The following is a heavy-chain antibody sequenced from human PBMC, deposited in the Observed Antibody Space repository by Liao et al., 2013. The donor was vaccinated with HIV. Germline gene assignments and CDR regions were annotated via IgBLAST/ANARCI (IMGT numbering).Heavy chain of an antibody. V-gene: IGHV4-34*01. Sequence: QVQLQQWGAGLLKPSETLSLTCAVYGGSFSGYYWSWIRQPPGKGLEWIGEINHSGSTNYNPSLKSRVTISVDTSKNQFSLKLSSVTAADTAVYYCAREGGGYYCTNGVCYRGGWFDPGAREPWSPSPQ. J-gene: IGHJ5*02. CDR2: INHSGST. D-gene: IGHD2-8*01. CDR3: AREGGGYYCTNGVCYRGGWFDP. CDR1: GGSFSGYY.